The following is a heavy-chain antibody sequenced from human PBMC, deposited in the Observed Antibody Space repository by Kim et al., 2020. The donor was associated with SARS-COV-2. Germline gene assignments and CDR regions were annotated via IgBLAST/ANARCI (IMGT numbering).Heavy chain of an antibody. CDR3: AKTGQQLGNTGWLKGLDF. Sequence: GGSLRLSCKASGFTFNTYFMAWVRQAPGKGLEWVSAISGSSDRIYNADSVKGRFTISRDNSKNTLYLQMNSLRVEDTALYFCAKTGQQLGNTGWLKGLDFGSQGALVTVSS. CDR2: ISGSSDRI. CDR1: GFTFNTYF. J-gene: IGHJ4*02. V-gene: IGHV3-23*01. D-gene: IGHD6-19*01.